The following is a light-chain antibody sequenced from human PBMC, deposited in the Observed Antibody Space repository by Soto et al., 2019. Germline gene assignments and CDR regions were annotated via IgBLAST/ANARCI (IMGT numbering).Light chain of an antibody. CDR2: EVS. J-gene: IGLJ1*01. V-gene: IGLV2-23*02. Sequence: QSVLTQPASVSWSPGQSITISCTGTSSDVGSYNLVSWYQQHPGKAPKLMIYEVSKRPSGVSNRFSGSKSGNTASLTISGLQAEDEADYYCCSYAGSSTDVFGTGTKVTVL. CDR3: CSYAGSSTDV. CDR1: SSDVGSYNL.